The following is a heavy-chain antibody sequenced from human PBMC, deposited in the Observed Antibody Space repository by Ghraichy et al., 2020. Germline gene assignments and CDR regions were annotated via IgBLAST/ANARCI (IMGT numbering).Heavy chain of an antibody. J-gene: IGHJ5*02. D-gene: IGHD3-16*01. CDR3: ARGVLGWFDP. CDR2: IYYSGST. Sequence: TLSLTCTVSGGSISSYYWSWIRQPPGKGLEWIGYIYYSGSTNYNPSLKSRVTISVDTSKNQFSLKLSSVTAADTAVYYCARGVLGWFDPWGQGTLVTVSS. V-gene: IGHV4-59*01. CDR1: GGSISSYY.